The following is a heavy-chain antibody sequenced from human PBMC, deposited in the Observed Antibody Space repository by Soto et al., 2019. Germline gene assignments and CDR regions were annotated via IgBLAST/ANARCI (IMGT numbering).Heavy chain of an antibody. CDR2: IYYSGST. CDR1: GGSISSSSYY. J-gene: IGHJ6*03. CDR3: ARLSPDSSSWSYCDYYMDV. V-gene: IGHV4-39*01. Sequence: SETLSLTCTVSGGSISSSSYYWGWIRQPPGKGLEWIGSIYYSGSTYYNPSLKSRVTISVDTSKNQFSLKLSSVTAADTAVYYCARLSPDSSSWSYCDYYMDVWGKGTTVTVSS. D-gene: IGHD6-13*01.